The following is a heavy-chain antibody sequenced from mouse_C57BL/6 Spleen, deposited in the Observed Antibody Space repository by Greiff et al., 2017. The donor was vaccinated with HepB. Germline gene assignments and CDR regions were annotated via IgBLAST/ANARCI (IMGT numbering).Heavy chain of an antibody. Sequence: EVQLVESGGGLVKPGGSLKLSCAASGFTFSDYGMHWVRQAPEKGLEWVAYISSGSSTIYYAETVKGRFTISRDNAKNTLFLQMTSLRSEDTAMYYCARGWGYDAMDYWGQGTSVTVSS. CDR2: ISSGSSTI. CDR3: ARGWGYDAMDY. CDR1: GFTFSDYG. D-gene: IGHD2-3*01. J-gene: IGHJ4*01. V-gene: IGHV5-17*01.